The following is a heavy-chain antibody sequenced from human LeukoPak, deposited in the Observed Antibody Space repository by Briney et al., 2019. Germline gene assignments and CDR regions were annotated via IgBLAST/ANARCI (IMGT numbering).Heavy chain of an antibody. CDR1: GFTVSSNY. J-gene: IGHJ4*02. V-gene: IGHV3-66*01. D-gene: IGHD6-6*01. CDR3: AKEQSSSGFFDY. Sequence: GGSLRLSCAASGFTVSSNYMSWVRQAPGKGLEWVSVIHSGGSTYYADSVKGRFTISRDNSKNTLYLQMNSLRAEDTAVYYCAKEQSSSGFFDYWGQGTLVTVSS. CDR2: IHSGGST.